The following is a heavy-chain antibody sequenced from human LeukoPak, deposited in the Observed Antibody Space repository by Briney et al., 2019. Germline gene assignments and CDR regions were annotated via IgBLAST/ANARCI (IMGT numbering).Heavy chain of an antibody. Sequence: SETLSLTCAVYGGSFSGYYWSWIRQPPGNGLEWIGEINHSGSTNYNPSLKSRVTISVDTSKNQFSPKLSSVTAADTAVYYCARGKMVRFLEWLRGSDAFDMWGQGTMVTVSS. CDR2: INHSGST. CDR3: ARGKMVRFLEWLRGSDAFDM. D-gene: IGHD3-3*01. J-gene: IGHJ3*02. CDR1: GGSFSGYY. V-gene: IGHV4-34*01.